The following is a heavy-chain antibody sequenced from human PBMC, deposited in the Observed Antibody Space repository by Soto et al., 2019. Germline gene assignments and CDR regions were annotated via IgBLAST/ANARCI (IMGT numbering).Heavy chain of an antibody. CDR1: GGTFSSYA. D-gene: IGHD3-22*01. CDR3: ARNPPYYYDSSGYFPD. Sequence: QVQLVQSGAEVKKPGSSVKVSCKASGGTFSSYAISWVRQAPGQGLEWMGGIIPIFGTANYAQKFQGRVTITADKATSTAYMELSSLRSEDTAVYYCARNPPYYYDSSGYFPDWGQGTLVTVSS. V-gene: IGHV1-69*06. CDR2: IIPIFGTA. J-gene: IGHJ4*02.